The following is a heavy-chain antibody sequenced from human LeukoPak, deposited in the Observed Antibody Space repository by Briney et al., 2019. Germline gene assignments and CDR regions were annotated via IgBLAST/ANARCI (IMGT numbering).Heavy chain of an antibody. V-gene: IGHV1-18*01. CDR1: GYTFTSYG. D-gene: IGHD2-8*02. J-gene: IGHJ5*02. CDR3: ARGKVLYARYNWFDP. CDR2: ISAYNGNT. Sequence: ASVKVSCKASGYTFTSYGISWVRQAPGQGLEWMGWISAYNGNTNYAQKLQGRVTMTTDTSTSTAYMELRSLRSDDTAVYYCARGKVLYARYNWFDPWGQGTLVTVSS.